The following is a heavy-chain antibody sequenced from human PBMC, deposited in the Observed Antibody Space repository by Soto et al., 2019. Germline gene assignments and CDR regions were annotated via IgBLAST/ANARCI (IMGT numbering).Heavy chain of an antibody. Sequence: QVQLQESGPGLVKPSQTLSLTCTVSGGSISSGGYYWSWIRQHPGKGLEWIGYIYYSGSTYYNPSLKSRVTISVDTSKNQFSLKLSSVTAADTAVYYCAGDAHCSGGSCWQNWFDPWGQGTLVTVSS. V-gene: IGHV4-31*03. CDR2: IYYSGST. CDR3: AGDAHCSGGSCWQNWFDP. CDR1: GGSISSGGYY. D-gene: IGHD2-15*01. J-gene: IGHJ5*02.